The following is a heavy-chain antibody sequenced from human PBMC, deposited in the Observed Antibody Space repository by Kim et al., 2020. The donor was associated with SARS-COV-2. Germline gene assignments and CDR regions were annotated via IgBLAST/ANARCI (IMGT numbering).Heavy chain of an antibody. J-gene: IGHJ4*02. V-gene: IGHV3-7*01. Sequence: GSYKYYVDSEKGRFTISGDNAKNSLFLQMNSLRAEDTAIYYCATTGACSFWGQGALVTVSS. CDR3: ATTGACSF. D-gene: IGHD7-27*01. CDR2: GSYK.